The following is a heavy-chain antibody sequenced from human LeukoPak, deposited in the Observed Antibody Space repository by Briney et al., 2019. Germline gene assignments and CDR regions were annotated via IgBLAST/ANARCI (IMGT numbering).Heavy chain of an antibody. V-gene: IGHV4-38-2*01. Sequence: SETLSLTCAVSGYSISSGYYWGWIRQPPGKGLEWIGSIYHSGSTYYNPSLKSRVTISVDTSKNQFSLKVSSVTAADTAVYYCARRNYCYYMDVWGKGTTVTVSS. J-gene: IGHJ6*03. CDR3: ARRNYCYYMDV. CDR1: GYSISSGYY. CDR2: IYHSGST.